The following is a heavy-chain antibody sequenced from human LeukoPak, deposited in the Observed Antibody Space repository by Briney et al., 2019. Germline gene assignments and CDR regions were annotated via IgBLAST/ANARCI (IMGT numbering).Heavy chain of an antibody. J-gene: IGHJ6*02. CDR2: INAGNGNT. D-gene: IGHD3-22*01. CDR1: GYTFTSYA. Sequence: GASVKVSCKASGYTFTSYAMHWVRQAPGQRLEWMGWINAGNGNTKYSQKFQGRVTITRDTSASTAYMELSSLRSEDTAVYYCAREGFGSGSPVDYYYGMDVWGQGTTVTVSS. V-gene: IGHV1-3*01. CDR3: AREGFGSGSPVDYYYGMDV.